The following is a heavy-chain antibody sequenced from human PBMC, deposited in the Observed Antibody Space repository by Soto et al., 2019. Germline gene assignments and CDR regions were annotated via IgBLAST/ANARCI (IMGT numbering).Heavy chain of an antibody. Sequence: SETLSLTCAVYGGSFSGYYWSWIRQPPGKGLEWIGEINHSGSTNYNPSLKSRVTISVDTSKNQFSLKLSSVTAADTAVYYCARGGYCSSTSCPDAWFDPWGQGTLVTVSS. CDR2: INHSGST. CDR1: GGSFSGYY. CDR3: ARGGYCSSTSCPDAWFDP. V-gene: IGHV4-34*01. D-gene: IGHD2-2*01. J-gene: IGHJ5*02.